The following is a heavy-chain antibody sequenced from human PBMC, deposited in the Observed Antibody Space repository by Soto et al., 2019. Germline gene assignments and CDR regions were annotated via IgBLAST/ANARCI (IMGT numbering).Heavy chain of an antibody. CDR1: KGSVNSGTYL. J-gene: IGHJ6*01. CDR2: MYYRGST. D-gene: IGHD2-15*01. Sequence: QVQLQESGPGLVRPSETLSLTCTVSKGSVNSGTYLWSWIRQPPGKGLEWIGNMYYRGSTNNNSSPKSRVTISVDASKNQFSLKLRSVTAADTAVYYCARGRPLHPSYHNYGMDVWGQGITVTVSS. CDR3: ARGRPLHPSYHNYGMDV. V-gene: IGHV4-61*01.